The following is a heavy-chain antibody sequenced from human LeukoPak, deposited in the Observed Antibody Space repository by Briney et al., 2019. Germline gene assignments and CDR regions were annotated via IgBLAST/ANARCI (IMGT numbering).Heavy chain of an antibody. V-gene: IGHV3-53*01. J-gene: IGHJ4*02. CDR1: GFTFSSYA. CDR3: ARDLGASSGFDY. D-gene: IGHD6-19*01. Sequence: GGALRLSCAASGFTFSSYAMSWVRQAPGKGLEWVSVIYSGGSTYYADSVKGRFTISRDNSKNTLYLQMNSLRAEDTAVYYCARDLGASSGFDYWGQGTLVTVSS. CDR2: IYSGGST.